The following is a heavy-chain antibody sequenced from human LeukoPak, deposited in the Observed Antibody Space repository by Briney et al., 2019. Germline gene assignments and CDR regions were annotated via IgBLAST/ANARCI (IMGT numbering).Heavy chain of an antibody. J-gene: IGHJ4*02. CDR2: ISAYNGNT. D-gene: IGHD6-19*01. CDR1: GYTFTSYG. V-gene: IGHV1-18*04. CDR3: ARDFAGWQWQGGDGY. Sequence: GASVKVSCKASGYTFTSYGISWVRQAPGQGLEWMGWISAYNGNTNYAQKLQGRVTMTTDTSTSTAYMELRSLRSDDTAVYYRARDFAGWQWQGGDGYWGQGTLVTVSS.